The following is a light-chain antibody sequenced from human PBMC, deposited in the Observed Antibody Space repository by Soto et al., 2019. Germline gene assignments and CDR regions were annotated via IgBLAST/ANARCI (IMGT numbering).Light chain of an antibody. J-gene: IGKJ1*01. CDR1: QSVSSY. CDR2: DAS. Sequence: EIVLTQSPATLSLSPLARISLXCRASQSVSSYLAWHQQRPGQAPRLLIYDASNRATGIPAKFSGSGSGTEFTLTISSLQSEDFAVYYCQQYNNWRTFGQGTKVDIK. CDR3: QQYNNWRT. V-gene: IGKV3-11*01.